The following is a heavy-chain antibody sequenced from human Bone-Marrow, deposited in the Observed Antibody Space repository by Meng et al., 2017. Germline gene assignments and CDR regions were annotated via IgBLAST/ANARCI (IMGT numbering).Heavy chain of an antibody. V-gene: IGHV4-31*03. J-gene: IGHJ1*01. CDR2: IYYSGST. Sequence: LQVSVPGLVKPSQTLSLTCTVSGGSISSGGYYWSWIRQHPGKGLEWIGYIYYSGSTYYNPSLKSRVTISVDTSKNQFSLKLSSVTAADTAVYYCARGPLSAAGTMGYFQHWGQGTLVTVSS. CDR1: GGSISSGGYY. CDR3: ARGPLSAAGTMGYFQH. D-gene: IGHD6-13*01.